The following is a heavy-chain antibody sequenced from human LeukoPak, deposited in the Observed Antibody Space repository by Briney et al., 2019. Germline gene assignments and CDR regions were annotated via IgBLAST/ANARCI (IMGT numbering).Heavy chain of an antibody. D-gene: IGHD6-13*01. CDR3: ARRLEEAAEIDS. CDR2: VDDTGTT. J-gene: IGHJ5*01. CDR1: GGSISAITSF. V-gene: IGHV4-39*01. Sequence: PSETLSLTCTVSGGSISAITSFWDWIRQPPGEGLDWIGTVDDTGTTYYNPSLRSRVTMSADTSKNQCSLKLHPGTDSNTAYYCCARRLEEAAEIDSWGQGTLVTVSS.